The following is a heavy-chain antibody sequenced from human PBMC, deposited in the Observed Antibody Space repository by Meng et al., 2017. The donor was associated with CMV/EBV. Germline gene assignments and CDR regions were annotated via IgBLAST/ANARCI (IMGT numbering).Heavy chain of an antibody. CDR3: ARGHRYCSSTSWYLYYGMDV. J-gene: IGHJ6*02. Sequence: SETLSLTCAVYGGSFSGYYWSWIRQPPGKGLEWIGEINHSGSTNYNPSLKSRVTISVDTSKNQFSLKLSSVTAADTAVYYCARGHRYCSSTSWYLYYGMDVWGQGTTVTVSS. V-gene: IGHV4-34*01. D-gene: IGHD2-2*01. CDR1: GGSFSGYY. CDR2: INHSGST.